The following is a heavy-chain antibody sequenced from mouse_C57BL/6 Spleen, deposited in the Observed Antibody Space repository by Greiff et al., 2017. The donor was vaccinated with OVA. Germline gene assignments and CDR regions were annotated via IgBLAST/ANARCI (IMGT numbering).Heavy chain of an antibody. V-gene: IGHV1-82*01. CDR2: IYPGDGDT. J-gene: IGHJ2*01. Sequence: QVQLQQSGPELVKPGASVKISCKASGYAFSSSWMNWVKQRPGKGLEWIGRIYPGDGDTNYNGKFKGKATLTADKSSSTAYMQLSSLTSEDSAVYFCARSPHDGYYYFDYWGQGTTLTVSS. CDR3: ARSPHDGYYYFDY. CDR1: GYAFSSSW. D-gene: IGHD2-3*01.